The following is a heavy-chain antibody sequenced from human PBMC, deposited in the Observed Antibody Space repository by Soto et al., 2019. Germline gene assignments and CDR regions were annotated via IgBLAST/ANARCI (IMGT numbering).Heavy chain of an antibody. V-gene: IGHV3-30-3*01. J-gene: IGHJ4*02. CDR2: ISYDGSNK. CDR3: ARSVITTNYFDY. Sequence: GGSLRLSCAASGFTFSSYAMHWVRQAPGKGLEWVAVISYDGSNKYYADSVKGRFTISRDNSKNTLYLQMNSLRAEDTAVYYCARSVITTNYFDYWGQGTLVTVSS. D-gene: IGHD3-22*01. CDR1: GFTFSSYA.